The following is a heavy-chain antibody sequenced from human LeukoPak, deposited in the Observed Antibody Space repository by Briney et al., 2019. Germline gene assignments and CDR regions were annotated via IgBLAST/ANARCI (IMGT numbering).Heavy chain of an antibody. J-gene: IGHJ5*02. CDR2: IWYDGSNK. Sequence: PGRSLRLSCAASGFTFSSYGMHWVRQAPGKGLEWVAVIWYDGSNKYYADSVKVRFTISRDNSKNTLYLQMNSLRAEDTAVYYCARDSVWLREPWGQGTLVTVSS. D-gene: IGHD5-12*01. CDR1: GFTFSSYG. V-gene: IGHV3-33*01. CDR3: ARDSVWLREP.